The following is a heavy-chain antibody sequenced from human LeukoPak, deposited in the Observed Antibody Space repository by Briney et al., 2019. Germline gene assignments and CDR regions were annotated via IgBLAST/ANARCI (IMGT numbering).Heavy chain of an antibody. Sequence: GGSLRLSCSASGLTFSSYAMHWVRQAPGKGLEYVSAISSNGGSTYFADSVKGRFTISRDNSKNTLYLQMTGLRAEDTAVYYCVRRDYGDYGHLLDYWGQGTLVTVSS. CDR1: GLTFSSYA. CDR2: ISSNGGST. J-gene: IGHJ4*02. CDR3: VRRDYGDYGHLLDY. V-gene: IGHV3-64D*06. D-gene: IGHD4-17*01.